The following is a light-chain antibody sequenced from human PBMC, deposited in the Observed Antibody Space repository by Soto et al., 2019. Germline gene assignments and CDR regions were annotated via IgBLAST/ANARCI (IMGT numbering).Light chain of an antibody. CDR3: QQYGSSRLT. CDR1: QSVSSSN. CDR2: GAS. Sequence: EIVLTQSPGTLSLSPGERATLSCRASQSVSSSNLAWYQQIPGQAPRLLIYGASSRATCIPDRFSGSGSGTDFTLTISRLEPEDFAVYYCQQYGSSRLTFGGGTKVEIK. J-gene: IGKJ4*01. V-gene: IGKV3-20*01.